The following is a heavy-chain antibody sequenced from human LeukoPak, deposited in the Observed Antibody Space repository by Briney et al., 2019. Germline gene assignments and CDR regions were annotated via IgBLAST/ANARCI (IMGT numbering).Heavy chain of an antibody. CDR1: GYTFTSYD. CDR3: VRDRYSSGHPSPFDY. Sequence: ASVTVSCKASGYTFTSYDINWVRQATGQGLEWMGWMNPNSGNTGYAQKFQGRVTMTRNTSISTAYMELSSLRSEDTAVYYCVRDRYSSGHPSPFDYWGQGTLVTVSS. J-gene: IGHJ4*02. D-gene: IGHD6-19*01. CDR2: MNPNSGNT. V-gene: IGHV1-8*01.